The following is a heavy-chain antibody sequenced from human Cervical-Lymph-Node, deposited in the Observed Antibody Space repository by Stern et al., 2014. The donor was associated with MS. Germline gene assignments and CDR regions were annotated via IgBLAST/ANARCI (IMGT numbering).Heavy chain of an antibody. Sequence: VQLVESGGGLVKPGGSLRLSCVASGFTFRDYYMSWVRQAPGKGMEWIAYISSSGDAVHFADSVQGRFTISRDNAKNSLYLQMNSLRAEDTAVYYCARDGLDYYYGLDVWGQGTTVTVSS. CDR3: ARDGLDYYYGLDV. J-gene: IGHJ6*02. CDR2: ISSSGDAV. V-gene: IGHV3-11*01. CDR1: GFTFRDYY.